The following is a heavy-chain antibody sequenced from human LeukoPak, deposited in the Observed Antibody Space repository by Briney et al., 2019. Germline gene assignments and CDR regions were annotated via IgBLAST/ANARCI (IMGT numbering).Heavy chain of an antibody. J-gene: IGHJ3*02. V-gene: IGHV4-34*01. CDR3: ARALGAFDI. Sequence: SETLSPTCTVSQSFTSYYWSWIRQSPGKGLEWIAEISQNGDSNYNMSLKSRVTISLDKSKNQVSLKLNSVTAADTAVYYCARALGAFDIWGQGTMVTVSS. CDR2: ISQNGDS. CDR1: QSFTSYY.